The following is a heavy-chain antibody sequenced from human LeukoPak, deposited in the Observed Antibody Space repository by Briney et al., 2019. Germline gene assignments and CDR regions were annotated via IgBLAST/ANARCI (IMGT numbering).Heavy chain of an antibody. J-gene: IGHJ4*02. D-gene: IGHD3-10*01. Sequence: SETLSLTCAVSGGSISSSNWWSWVRQPPGKGLEWIGEIYHSGSTNYNPSLESRVTISVDKSKNQFSLKLSSVTAADTAVYYCGGVKGRYYGSGSYYPAREYFDYWGQGTLVTVSS. V-gene: IGHV4-4*02. CDR2: IYHSGST. CDR1: GGSISSSNW. CDR3: GGVKGRYYGSGSYYPAREYFDY.